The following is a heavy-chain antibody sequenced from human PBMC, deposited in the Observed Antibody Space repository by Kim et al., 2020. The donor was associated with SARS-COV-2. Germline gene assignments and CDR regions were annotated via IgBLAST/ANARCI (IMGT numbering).Heavy chain of an antibody. D-gene: IGHD2-2*01. J-gene: IGHJ4*02. V-gene: IGHV3-33*01. Sequence: GGSLRLSCAASGFTFSSYGMHWVRQAPGKGLEWVAVIWYDGSNKYYADSVKGRFTISRDNSKNTLYLQMNSLRAEDTAVYYCARLGYCSSTSCYEVADYWGQGTLVTVSS. CDR1: GFTFSSYG. CDR2: IWYDGSNK. CDR3: ARLGYCSSTSCYEVADY.